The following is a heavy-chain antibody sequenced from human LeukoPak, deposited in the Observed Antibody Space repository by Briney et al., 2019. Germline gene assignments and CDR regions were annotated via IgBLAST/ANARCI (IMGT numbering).Heavy chain of an antibody. CDR3: ARAGGYSGYDDFDY. V-gene: IGHV3-21*01. J-gene: IGHJ4*02. CDR1: GFTFSSYS. Sequence: PGGSLRLSGAASGFTFSSYSMNRVRQAPGKGLEWVSSISSSSSYIYYADSVKGRFTISRDNAKNSLYLQMNSLRAEDTAVYYCARAGGYSGYDDFDYWGQGTLVTVSS. D-gene: IGHD5-12*01. CDR2: ISSSSSYI.